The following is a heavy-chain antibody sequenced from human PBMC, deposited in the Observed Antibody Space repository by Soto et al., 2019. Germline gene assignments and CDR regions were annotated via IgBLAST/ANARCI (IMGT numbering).Heavy chain of an antibody. J-gene: IGHJ2*01. CDR3: AKGSTLGWLLNWYFDL. D-gene: IGHD3-22*01. Sequence: EVQLLESGGGLVQPGGSLRLSCAASGFTFSSYAMSWVRQAPGKGLEWVSAISGSGGSTYYADSVKGRFTISRDNSKNTLYLQMNSLRAEDTAVYYCAKGSTLGWLLNWYFDLWGRGTLVTVSS. V-gene: IGHV3-23*01. CDR2: ISGSGGST. CDR1: GFTFSSYA.